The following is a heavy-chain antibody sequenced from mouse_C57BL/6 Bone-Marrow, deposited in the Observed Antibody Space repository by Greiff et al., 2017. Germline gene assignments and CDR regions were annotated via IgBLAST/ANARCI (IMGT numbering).Heavy chain of an antibody. D-gene: IGHD1-1*01. Sequence: QVQLQQSGPELVRPGASVKISCKAPGYTFTSHWMQWVRQRPGQGLEWIGEIFPGSGSTYYNEKFNGKATLTVDTSSSTAYMQLSSLTSEDSAVYCCAPYYYGSSSWFAYWGQGTLVTVSA. J-gene: IGHJ3*01. CDR2: IFPGSGST. CDR1: GYTFTSHW. CDR3: APYYYGSSSWFAY. V-gene: IGHV1-56*01.